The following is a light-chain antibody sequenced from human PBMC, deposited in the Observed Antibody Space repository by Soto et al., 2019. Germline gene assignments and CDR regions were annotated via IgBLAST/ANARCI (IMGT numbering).Light chain of an antibody. J-gene: IGKJ2*01. CDR1: QTIDTY. Sequence: DIQMTQSPSSLSASVGDRVTITCRASQTIDTYLNWYQQNPGKAPQLLIYSASTLQNGVQSRFSGSGSGTDFTLTISSLQPEDFATYYCQQSTGIPYTFGQGTKLEIK. V-gene: IGKV1-39*01. CDR3: QQSTGIPYT. CDR2: SAS.